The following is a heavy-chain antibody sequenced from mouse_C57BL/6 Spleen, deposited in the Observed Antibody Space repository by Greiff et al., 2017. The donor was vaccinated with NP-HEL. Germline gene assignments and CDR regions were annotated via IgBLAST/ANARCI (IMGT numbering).Heavy chain of an antibody. CDR3: ASGRDYPVAY. V-gene: IGHV1-52*01. Sequence: QVQLKQPGAELVRPGSSVKLSCKASGYTFTSYWMHWVKQRPIQGLEWIGNIDPSDSETHYNQKFKDKATLTVDKSSSTAYMQLSSLTSEDSAVYYCASGRDYPVAYWGQGTLVTVSA. CDR2: IDPSDSET. D-gene: IGHD2-4*01. J-gene: IGHJ3*01. CDR1: GYTFTSYW.